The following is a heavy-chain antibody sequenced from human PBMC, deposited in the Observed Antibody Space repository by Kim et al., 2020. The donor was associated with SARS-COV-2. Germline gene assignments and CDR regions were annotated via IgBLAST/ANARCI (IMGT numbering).Heavy chain of an antibody. CDR2: IYYSGST. J-gene: IGHJ4*02. CDR1: GGSISSSSYS. CDR3: ARSRSRYFDWQYYFDY. D-gene: IGHD3-9*01. Sequence: PSETLSLTCTVSGGSISSSSYSWGWIRQPPGKGLEWIGSIYYSGSTYYNPSLTSRVTISADTSKNQFSLKLSSVTAADTAVYYCARSRSRYFDWQYYFDYWGQGTLVTVSS. V-gene: IGHV4-39*01.